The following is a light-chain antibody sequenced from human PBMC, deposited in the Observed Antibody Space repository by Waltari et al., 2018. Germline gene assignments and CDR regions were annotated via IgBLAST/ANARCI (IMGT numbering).Light chain of an antibody. CDR2: KAS. CDR1: QSISSW. Sequence: DIQMTQSPSALSASVGDRVMITCRASQSISSWLAWYQQKAGKAPKLLIYKASTLQSGVPSRFSGSGSGTEFTLTISSLQPDDSATYYCQQYNGYSGTFGGGTKVEI. CDR3: QQYNGYSGT. V-gene: IGKV1-5*03. J-gene: IGKJ4*01.